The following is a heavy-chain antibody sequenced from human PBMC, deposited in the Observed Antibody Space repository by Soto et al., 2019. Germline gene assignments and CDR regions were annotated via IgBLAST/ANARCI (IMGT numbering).Heavy chain of an antibody. CDR2: IYWDDDK. CDR3: ARSGWYAKYDY. D-gene: IGHD6-19*01. CDR1: GFSLSTSGVG. V-gene: IGHV2-5*02. Sequence: QITLKESGPTLVKPTQTLTLTCTFSGFSLSTSGVGVGWIRQPPGKALDWLALIYWDDDKSYSPSLKSRLTITNDTSKNQVVLTMTNMDPLDTATYYCARSGWYAKYDYWGQGTLVTVSS. J-gene: IGHJ4*02.